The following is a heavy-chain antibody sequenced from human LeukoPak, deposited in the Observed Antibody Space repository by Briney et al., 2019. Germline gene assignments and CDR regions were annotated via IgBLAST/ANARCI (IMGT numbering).Heavy chain of an antibody. V-gene: IGHV3-74*01. CDR3: ARDGRSGNFDK. CDR2: IRSDGSIT. CDR1: GFTFSGYW. Sequence: GGSLRLSCAASGFTFSGYWMHWVRQAPGKGLAWVSVIRSDGSITTYADSVKGRFTISRGTAKNTLYLQMNSLRAEDTAVYYCARDGRSGNFDKWGQVTLVSVSS. J-gene: IGHJ4*02. D-gene: IGHD1-26*01.